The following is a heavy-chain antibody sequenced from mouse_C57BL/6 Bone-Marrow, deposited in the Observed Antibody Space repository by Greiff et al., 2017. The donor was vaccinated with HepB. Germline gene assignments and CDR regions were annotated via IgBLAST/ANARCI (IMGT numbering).Heavy chain of an antibody. Sequence: EVKLQESGPGLVKPSQSLSLTCSVTGYSITSGYYWNWIRQFPGNKLEWMGYISYDGSNNYNPSLKNRISITRDTSKNQFFLKLNSVTTEDTATYYCARVVYYYGSSYYAMDYWGQGTSVTVSS. CDR3: ARVVYYYGSSYYAMDY. CDR1: GYSITSGYY. V-gene: IGHV3-6*01. J-gene: IGHJ4*01. CDR2: ISYDGSN. D-gene: IGHD1-1*01.